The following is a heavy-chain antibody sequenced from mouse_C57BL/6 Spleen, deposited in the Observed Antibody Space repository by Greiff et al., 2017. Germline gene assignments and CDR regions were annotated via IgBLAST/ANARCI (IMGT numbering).Heavy chain of an antibody. CDR2: IRAGGSYT. CDR3: SRDKGYDVYHVWFAY. CDR1: GFTFSSYA. Sequence: VKLEESGGGLVKPGGSLKLSCAASGFTFSSYAMSWVRQTPEKRLEWVATIRAGGSYTYYPDNVKGRFTITRDNAKNNLFLQMSQLNAEDTAMYDCSRDKGYDVYHVWFAYWGQGTLVTVSA. V-gene: IGHV5-4*01. J-gene: IGHJ3*01. D-gene: IGHD2-3*01.